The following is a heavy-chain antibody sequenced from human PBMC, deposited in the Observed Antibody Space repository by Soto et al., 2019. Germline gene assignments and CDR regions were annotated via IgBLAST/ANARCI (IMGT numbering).Heavy chain of an antibody. CDR1: GGSFTSNNW. CDR2: IYRTGST. V-gene: IGHV4-4*02. J-gene: IGHJ4*02. CDR3: AVAVAGIFDY. D-gene: IGHD6-19*01. Sequence: SETLSLTCAVSGGSFTSNNWWTWVRQPPGQGLEWIGEIYRTGSTNYNPSLKSRVTISLDNAKNSLYLQMNSLRAEDTAVYYCAVAVAGIFDYWGQGTLVTVSS.